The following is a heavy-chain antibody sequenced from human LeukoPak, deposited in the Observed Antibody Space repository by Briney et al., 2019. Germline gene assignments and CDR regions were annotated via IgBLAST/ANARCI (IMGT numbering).Heavy chain of an antibody. CDR1: GFTFSSYS. V-gene: IGHV3-21*01. CDR3: ARDQASKWFGDQFPFDY. J-gene: IGHJ4*02. CDR2: ISSSSSYI. Sequence: KTGGSLRLSCAASGFTFSSYSMNWVRQAPGKGLEWVSSISSSSSYIYYADSVKGRFTISRDNAKNSLYLQMNSLRAEDTAVYYCARDQASKWFGDQFPFDYWGQGTLVTVSS. D-gene: IGHD3-10*01.